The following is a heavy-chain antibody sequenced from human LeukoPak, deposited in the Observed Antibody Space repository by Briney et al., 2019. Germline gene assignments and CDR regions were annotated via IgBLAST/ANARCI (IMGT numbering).Heavy chain of an antibody. V-gene: IGHV1-69*15. Sequence: SVKVSCKASGGTFSSYAINWVRQAPGQGLEWMGRIIPIFGTANYAQKFQDRVTITADESTSTAYMELSSLRSEDTAIYYCASRLYCSNTRCRNFPFAYWGQGTLVTVSS. CDR1: GGTFSSYA. D-gene: IGHD2-2*01. CDR3: ASRLYCSNTRCRNFPFAY. CDR2: IIPIFGTA. J-gene: IGHJ4*02.